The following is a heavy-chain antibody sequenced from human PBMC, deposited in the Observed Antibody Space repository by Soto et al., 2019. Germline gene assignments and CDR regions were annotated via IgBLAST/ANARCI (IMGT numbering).Heavy chain of an antibody. CDR1: CGSISSSSYY. D-gene: IGHD6-25*01. CDR2: IYYSGST. CDR3: AGLPSEPQRDNWGGA. J-gene: IGHJ5*02. Sequence: PETLSLTCTVTCGSISSSSYYWGWIRQPPGKGLEWIGSIYYSGSTYYNPSLKSRVTISVDTSKNQLPLKLSSVTAAATAVYYGAGLPSEPQRDNWGGAWGQGTLV. V-gene: IGHV4-39*01.